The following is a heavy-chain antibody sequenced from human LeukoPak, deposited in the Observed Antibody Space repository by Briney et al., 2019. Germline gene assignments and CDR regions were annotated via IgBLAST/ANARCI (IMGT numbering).Heavy chain of an antibody. Sequence: PGGSLRLSCAASGFTFSSYAMSWVRQAPGKGLEWVSTISGSGNSTYYADSVKGRFTISRDNSKNTLYLQMNSLRAEDTAVYYCAKHIVVVPAAIYWGQGTLVTVSS. D-gene: IGHD2-2*01. V-gene: IGHV3-23*01. J-gene: IGHJ4*02. CDR2: ISGSGNST. CDR1: GFTFSSYA. CDR3: AKHIVVVPAAIY.